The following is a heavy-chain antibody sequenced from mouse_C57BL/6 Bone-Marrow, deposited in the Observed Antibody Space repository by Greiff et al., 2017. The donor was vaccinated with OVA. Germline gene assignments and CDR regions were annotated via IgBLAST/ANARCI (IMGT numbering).Heavy chain of an antibody. CDR1: GYTFTSYW. D-gene: IGHD4-1*01. V-gene: IGHV1-5*01. CDR3: TRGNWDGVYLDD. J-gene: IGHJ2*01. CDR2: IYPGNSDT. Sequence: EVKLQESGTVLARPGASVKMSCKTSGYTFTSYWMHWVKQRPGQGLDWIGAIYPGNSDTSYNQKFKGKAKLTAVTSASTAYMALSSLTNEDSAVYYGTRGNWDGVYLDDWGKGTTLTVSS.